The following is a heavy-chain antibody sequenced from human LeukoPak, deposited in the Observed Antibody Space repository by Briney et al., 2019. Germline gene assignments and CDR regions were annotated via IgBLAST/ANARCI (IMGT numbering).Heavy chain of an antibody. Sequence: GGSLRLSCAASGFTFSSYEMNWVRQAQGKGLEWVSYISSSGSTIYYADSVKGRFTISRDNAKNSLYLQMNSLRAEDTAVYYCARAGCSSTSCPYYYYYYYMDVRGKGTTVTVSS. CDR3: ARAGCSSTSCPYYYYYYYMDV. CDR2: ISSSGSTI. V-gene: IGHV3-48*03. CDR1: GFTFSSYE. D-gene: IGHD2-2*01. J-gene: IGHJ6*03.